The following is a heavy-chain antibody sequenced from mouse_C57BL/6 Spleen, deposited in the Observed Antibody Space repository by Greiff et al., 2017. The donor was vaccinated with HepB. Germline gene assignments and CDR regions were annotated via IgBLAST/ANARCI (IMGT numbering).Heavy chain of an antibody. J-gene: IGHJ1*03. CDR2: IDPETGGT. V-gene: IGHV1-15*01. Sequence: QVQLQQSGAELVRPGASVTLSCKASGYTFTDYEMHWVKQTPVHGLEWIGAIDPETGGTAYNQKFKGKAILTADKSSSTAYMELRSLTSEDSAVYYCTRRKGQDYDYEGYFDVWGTGTTVTVSS. CDR1: GYTFTDYE. D-gene: IGHD2-4*01. CDR3: TRRKGQDYDYEGYFDV.